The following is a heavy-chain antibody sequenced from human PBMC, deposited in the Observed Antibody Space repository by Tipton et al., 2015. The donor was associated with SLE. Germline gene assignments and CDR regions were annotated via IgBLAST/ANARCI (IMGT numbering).Heavy chain of an antibody. D-gene: IGHD3-3*01. J-gene: IGHJ4*02. Sequence: TLSLTCAVYGGSFSGYYWSWIRQPPGKGLEWIGEINHSGSTNYNPSLKSRVTISVDTSKNQFSLKLSSVTAADTAVYYCARRITIFGPFDYWGQGTLVTVSS. V-gene: IGHV4-34*01. CDR2: INHSGST. CDR3: ARRITIFGPFDY. CDR1: GGSFSGYY.